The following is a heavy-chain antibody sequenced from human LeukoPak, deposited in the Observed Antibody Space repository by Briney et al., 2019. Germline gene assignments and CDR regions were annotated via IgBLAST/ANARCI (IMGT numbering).Heavy chain of an antibody. CDR1: GGSISSYY. CDR3: AREVSALFDP. CDR2: IYYSGST. Sequence: SETLSLTCTVSGGSISSYYWSWIRQPPGKGLEWIGYIYYSGSTNYNPSLKSRVTISVDTSKNQFSLKLSSVPAADTAVYYCAREVSALFDPWGQGTLVTVSS. J-gene: IGHJ5*02. V-gene: IGHV4-59*12.